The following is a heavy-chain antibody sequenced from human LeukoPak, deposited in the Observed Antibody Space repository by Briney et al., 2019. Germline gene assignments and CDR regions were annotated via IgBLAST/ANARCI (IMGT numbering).Heavy chain of an antibody. J-gene: IGHJ4*02. CDR1: GGSVSSGSYY. V-gene: IGHV4-61*01. CDR3: ASESVALAGIDY. CDR2: THYSGST. Sequence: SETLFLTCTVSGGSVSSGSYYWSWIRRPPGKGPEWIGYTHYSGSTNYNPSLKSRVTISVDTSKNQFSLKLSSVTAADTAVYYCASESVALAGIDYWGQGTLVTVSS. D-gene: IGHD6-19*01.